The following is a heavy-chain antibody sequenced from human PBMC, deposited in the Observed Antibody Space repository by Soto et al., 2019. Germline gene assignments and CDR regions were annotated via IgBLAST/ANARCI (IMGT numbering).Heavy chain of an antibody. CDR2: IFGSGITT. CDR1: GFNFSSDV. V-gene: IGHV3-23*01. J-gene: IGHJ3*01. CDR3: AKSQSGSFFAAFDL. D-gene: IGHD1-26*01. Sequence: PGGSLRLSXAASGFNFSSDVMNWVRQTSGKGLEWVASIFGSGITTYYADSVKGRFTISRDNSKNTLHLQLNSLRAEDTALYYCAKSQSGSFFAAFDLWGQGSLVTVSS.